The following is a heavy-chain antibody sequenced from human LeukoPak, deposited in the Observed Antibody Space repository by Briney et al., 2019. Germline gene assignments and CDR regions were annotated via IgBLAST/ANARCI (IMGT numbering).Heavy chain of an antibody. D-gene: IGHD1-26*01. J-gene: IGHJ3*01. Sequence: GGSLRLSCAASGFAFSIYSLNWVRQAPGKGLEWVAYIGRSGDRTTKYADSVKGRFTISRDNAKNTLYMQMNSLRVDDTAVYYCVREASGVSSSAFDVWGQGTMVTVSS. CDR2: IGRSGDRTT. CDR1: GFAFSIYS. CDR3: VREASGVSSSAFDV. V-gene: IGHV3-48*04.